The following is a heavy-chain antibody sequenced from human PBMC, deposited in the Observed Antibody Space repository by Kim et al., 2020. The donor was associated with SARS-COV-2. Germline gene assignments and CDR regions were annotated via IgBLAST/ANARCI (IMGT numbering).Heavy chain of an antibody. CDR1: GFTLNNCA. J-gene: IGHJ4*02. D-gene: IGHD3-9*01. V-gene: IGHV3-30*18. CDR3: AKGTGMLTDYYGFPFFEH. CDR2: LSFDGNNQ. Sequence: GGSLRLSCAASGFTLNNCAMHWVRQAPGKGLEWVAYLSFDGNNQYYLDSVRGRFTISRDASKNTLYLKMDSLRADDTAVYFCAKGTGMLTDYYGFPFFEHWGQGTLVAVSS.